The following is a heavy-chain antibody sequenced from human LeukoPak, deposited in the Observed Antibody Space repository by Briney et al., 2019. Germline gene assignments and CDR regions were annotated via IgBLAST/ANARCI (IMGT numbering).Heavy chain of an antibody. D-gene: IGHD2-8*01. J-gene: IGHJ6*03. CDR2: LNWNGHRT. CDR1: GFSLGDYG. CDR3: ARGGYCSNGVCSDYYMDV. Sequence: GGSLRLSCAASGFSLGDYGMSWVRQVPGKGLEWVSGLNWNGHRTGYADSVKGRFTISRDNAKNSLYLQMNSLRDEDTALYYCARGGYCSNGVCSDYYMDVWGKGTTVTVSS. V-gene: IGHV3-20*04.